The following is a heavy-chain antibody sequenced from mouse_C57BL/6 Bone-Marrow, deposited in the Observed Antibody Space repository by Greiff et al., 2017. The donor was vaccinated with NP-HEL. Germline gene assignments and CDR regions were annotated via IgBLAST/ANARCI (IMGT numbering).Heavy chain of an antibody. CDR2: INPNNGGT. CDR3: ARDYGSPAWFAY. J-gene: IGHJ3*01. V-gene: IGHV1-26*01. Sequence: EVQLQQSGPELVKPGASVKISCKASGYTFTDYYMNWVKQSHGKSLEWIGDINPNNGGTSYNQKFKGKATLTVDKSSSTAYKELRSLTSEDSAVYYCARDYGSPAWFAYWGQGTLVTVSA. D-gene: IGHD1-1*01. CDR1: GYTFTDYY.